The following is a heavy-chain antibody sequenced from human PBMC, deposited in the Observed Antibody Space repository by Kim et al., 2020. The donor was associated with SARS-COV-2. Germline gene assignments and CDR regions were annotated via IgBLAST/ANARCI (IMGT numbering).Heavy chain of an antibody. Sequence: GGSLRLSCEASGFTFGRYAMSWARQAPGKGLEWVSTISDGGVRIHYADSVKGRFTISRDNSKSTLFLHMNSLRAEDTAIYYCEASDYWGQGSLVTVSS. V-gene: IGHV3-23*01. CDR3: EASDY. CDR2: ISDGGVRI. J-gene: IGHJ4*02. CDR1: GFTFGRYA.